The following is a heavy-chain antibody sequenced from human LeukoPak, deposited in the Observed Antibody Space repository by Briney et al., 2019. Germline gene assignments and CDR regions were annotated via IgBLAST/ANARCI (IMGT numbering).Heavy chain of an antibody. D-gene: IGHD6-13*01. CDR3: ARGAAAAPDDY. CDR2: IIPILAIA. Sequence: GASVKVSCKASGGTFSSYTISWVRQAPGQGLEWMGRIIPILAIANYAQKFQGRVTITADKSTSTAYMELSSLRSEDTAVYYCARGAAAAPDDYWGQGTLVTVSS. V-gene: IGHV1-69*02. CDR1: GGTFSSYT. J-gene: IGHJ4*02.